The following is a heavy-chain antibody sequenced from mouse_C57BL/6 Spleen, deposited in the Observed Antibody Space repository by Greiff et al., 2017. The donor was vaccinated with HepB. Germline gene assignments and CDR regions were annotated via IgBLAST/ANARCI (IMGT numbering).Heavy chain of an antibody. D-gene: IGHD3-2*02. CDR2: IYPGDGDT. J-gene: IGHJ2*01. CDR3: ARDSSGSYYSDY. CDR1: GYAFSSSW. V-gene: IGHV1-82*01. Sequence: QVQLQQSGPELVKPGASVKISCKASGYAFSSSWMNWVKQRPGKGLEWIGRIYPGDGDTNYNGKFKGKATLTAAKSSSTAYMQLSSLTSEDSAVYFCARDSSGSYYSDYWGQGTTLTVSS.